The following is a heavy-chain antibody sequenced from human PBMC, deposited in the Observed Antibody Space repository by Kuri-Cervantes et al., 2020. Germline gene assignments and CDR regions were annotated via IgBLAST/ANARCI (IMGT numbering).Heavy chain of an antibody. CDR3: ARGPRWVRSRYNWFDP. Sequence: SETLSLTCAVYGESFSDYYWSWIRQPPGKGLEWIGEINHSGSTNYNPSLKSRVIISVDTSKNQFSLKLSSVTAADTAVYYCARGPRWVRSRYNWFDPWGQGTLVTVSS. D-gene: IGHD1-26*01. V-gene: IGHV4-34*01. CDR1: GESFSDYY. CDR2: INHSGST. J-gene: IGHJ5*02.